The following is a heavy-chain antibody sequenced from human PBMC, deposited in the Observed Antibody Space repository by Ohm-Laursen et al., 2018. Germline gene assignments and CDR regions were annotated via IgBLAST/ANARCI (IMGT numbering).Heavy chain of an antibody. CDR1: GFTFSGHG. J-gene: IGHJ4*02. Sequence: SLRLSCSASGFTFSGHGMHWVRQAPGKGLESVAVIWYDGSNKYYADSVKGRFTISRDNSKNTLYLQMNSLRAEDTAVYYCARGTWGSYRMYYFDYWGQGTLVTVSS. CDR2: IWYDGSNK. D-gene: IGHD3-16*02. V-gene: IGHV3-33*01. CDR3: ARGTWGSYRMYYFDY.